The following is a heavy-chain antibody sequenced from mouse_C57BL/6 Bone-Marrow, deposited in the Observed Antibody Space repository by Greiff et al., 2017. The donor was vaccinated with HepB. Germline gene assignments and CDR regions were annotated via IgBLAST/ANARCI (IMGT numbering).Heavy chain of an antibody. D-gene: IGHD2-5*01. CDR1: GFTFSDYY. J-gene: IGHJ3*01. Sequence: DVMLVESGGGLVQPGGSLKLSCAASGFTFSDYYMYWVRQTPEKRLEWVAYISNGGGSTYYPDTVKGRFTISRDNAKNTLYLQMSRLKSEDTAMYYCARAYYSNFLAYWGQGTLVTVSA. V-gene: IGHV5-12*01. CDR3: ARAYYSNFLAY. CDR2: ISNGGGST.